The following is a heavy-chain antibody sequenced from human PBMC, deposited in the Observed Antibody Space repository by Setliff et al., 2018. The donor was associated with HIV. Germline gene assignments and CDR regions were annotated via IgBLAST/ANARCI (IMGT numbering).Heavy chain of an antibody. CDR3: ARGSVEMATYYFDY. V-gene: IGHV4-61*02. J-gene: IGHJ4*02. D-gene: IGHD5-12*01. CDR1: GGSISSGSYY. CDR2: IYTSGST. Sequence: SETLSLTCTVSGGSISSGSYYWSWIRQPAGKGLEWIGRIYTSGSTNYNPSLKSRVPISVDTSKNQFSLKLSSVTAADTAVYYCARGSVEMATYYFDYWGQGTLVTVS.